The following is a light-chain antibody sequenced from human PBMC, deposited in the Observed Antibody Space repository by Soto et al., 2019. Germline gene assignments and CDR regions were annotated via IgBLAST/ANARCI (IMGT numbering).Light chain of an antibody. CDR3: QQYSNSPFT. CDR1: QSVSSRY. V-gene: IGKV3-20*01. CDR2: GAT. J-gene: IGKJ3*01. Sequence: EIVLTQSPGTLSMSPGERATLSCRASQSVSSRYVAWHQQKPGQAPRLLLSGATNRATGIPDRFSGSGSGTDFTLTINRLEPEDFAVYYCQQYSNSPFTFGPGTKVDIK.